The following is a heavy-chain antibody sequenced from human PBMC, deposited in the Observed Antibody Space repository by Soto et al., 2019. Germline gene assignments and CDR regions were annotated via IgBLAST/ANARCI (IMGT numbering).Heavy chain of an antibody. CDR2: IIPIFGTA. CDR3: ARSPEMATISPDCYFDL. J-gene: IGHJ2*01. CDR1: GGTFSSYA. V-gene: IGHV1-69*13. Sequence: GASVKVSCKASGGTFSSYAISWVQQAPGQGLEWMGGIIPIFGTANYAQKFQGRVTITADESTSTAYMELSSLRSEDTAVYYCARSPEMATISPDCYFDLWGRGTLVTVSS. D-gene: IGHD5-12*01.